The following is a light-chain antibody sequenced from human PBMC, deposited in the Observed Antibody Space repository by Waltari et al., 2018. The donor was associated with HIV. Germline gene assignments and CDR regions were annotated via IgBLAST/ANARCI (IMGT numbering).Light chain of an antibody. V-gene: IGKV3D-15*01. J-gene: IGKJ1*01. CDR3: QQYNNWPAWT. CDR1: QSVSSN. Sequence: EIVMTQSPATLSVSPGERATLSCRASQSVSSNLAWYQQKPGQAPRLLIYGASTRAIGIPARFSGSGSGTEFTLTISSLQSEDFAVYYCQQYNNWPAWTFGQGTKVEIK. CDR2: GAS.